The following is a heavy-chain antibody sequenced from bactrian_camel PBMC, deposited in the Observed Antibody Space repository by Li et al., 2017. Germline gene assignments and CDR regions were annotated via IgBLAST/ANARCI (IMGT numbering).Heavy chain of an antibody. J-gene: IGHJ4*01. V-gene: IGHV3S31*01. D-gene: IGHD2*01. CDR2: ITNGRGSGT. CDR1: GFTFSDYA. Sequence: VQLVESGGGVVQPGGSLRLTCAASGFTFSDYAMSWVRQGPGKGLEWVSSITNGRGSGTDYADSVQGRFTISRDNAENSVYLQLNSLKAEGAAMYYCAGARNGLNAEWRYWGQGTQVTVS. CDR3: AGARNGLNAEWRY.